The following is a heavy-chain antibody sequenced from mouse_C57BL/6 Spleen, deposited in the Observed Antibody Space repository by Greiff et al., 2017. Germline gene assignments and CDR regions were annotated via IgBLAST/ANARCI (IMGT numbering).Heavy chain of an antibody. D-gene: IGHD1-1*01. J-gene: IGHJ4*01. Sequence: VQLKQSGAELMKPGASVKLSCKATGYTFTGYWIEWVKQRPGHGLEWIGEILPGSGSTNYNEKFKGKATFTADTSSNTAYMQLSSLTTEDSAIYYCARSRNPTPYGTDAMDYWGQGTSVTVSS. CDR2: ILPGSGST. CDR1: GYTFTGYW. CDR3: ARSRNPTPYGTDAMDY. V-gene: IGHV1-9*01.